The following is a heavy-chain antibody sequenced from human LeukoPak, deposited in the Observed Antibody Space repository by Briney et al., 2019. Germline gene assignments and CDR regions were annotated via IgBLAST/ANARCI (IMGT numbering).Heavy chain of an antibody. J-gene: IGHJ4*02. Sequence: PGGSLRLSCAASGFTFSDYYMCWIRQAPGRGRGWVSYIISSGSTIYYADSGNGRFIISRDNSKNTLYIQMNSLRPEDTAVYYCAKDWKAWIVLEHYFDYWGQGTLVSVSS. D-gene: IGHD2/OR15-2a*01. V-gene: IGHV3-11*04. CDR3: AKDWKAWIVLEHYFDY. CDR1: GFTFSDYY. CDR2: IISSGSTI.